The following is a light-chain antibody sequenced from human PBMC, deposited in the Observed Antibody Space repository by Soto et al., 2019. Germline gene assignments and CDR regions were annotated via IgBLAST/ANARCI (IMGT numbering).Light chain of an antibody. Sequence: EIVLTQSPGTLSLSPGERATLSCRASQSISSSYLAWYQQKPGQAPRLLIYAASSRATGIPDRFSGSGSGTDFTLTISRLEPEDFAVYYCHQYGSSSYTFGQGTQLEIK. V-gene: IGKV3-20*01. CDR2: AAS. CDR3: HQYGSSSYT. CDR1: QSISSSY. J-gene: IGKJ2*01.